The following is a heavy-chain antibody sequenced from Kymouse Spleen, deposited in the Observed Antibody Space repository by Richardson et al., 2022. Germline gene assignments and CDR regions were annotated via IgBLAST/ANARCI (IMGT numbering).Heavy chain of an antibody. J-gene: IGHJ6*02. CDR3: ARRYVDIVATIRYYYYGMDV. D-gene: IGHD5-12*01. CDR2: ISSSSSTI. V-gene: IGHV3-48*02. CDR1: GFTFSSYS. Sequence: EVQLVESGGGLVQPGGSLRLSCAASGFTFSSYSMNWVRQAPGKGLEWVSYISSSSSTIYYADSVKGRFTISRDNAKNSLYLQMNSLRDEDTAVYYCARRYVDIVATIRYYYYGMDVWGQGTTVTVSS.